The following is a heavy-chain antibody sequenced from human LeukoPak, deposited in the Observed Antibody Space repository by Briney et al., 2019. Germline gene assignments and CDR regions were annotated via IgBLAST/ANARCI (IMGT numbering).Heavy chain of an antibody. CDR2: IRSKANSDET. D-gene: IGHD3-3*01. J-gene: IGHJ4*01. V-gene: IGHV3-73*01. CDR1: GFIFSDSA. Sequence: PGRSLRLSCTVSGFIFSDSAIHWVRQAAGKGLEWVGRIRSKANSDETAYAASVKGRFTISRDDSKDTAYLQMHSLKPEDTAVYHCTSPAHDFDFWSGYYSVWGRGAQVTVSS. CDR3: TSPAHDFDFWSGYYSV.